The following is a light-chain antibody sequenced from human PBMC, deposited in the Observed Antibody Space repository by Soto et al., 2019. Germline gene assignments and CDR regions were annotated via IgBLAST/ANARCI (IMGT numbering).Light chain of an antibody. Sequence: EIVMTQSPATLSVSPGERVTLSCRASQSVSSNLAWHQQKPGQAPRLLIYSASTRATGTPARFSGSGSGTEFTLTISSLLSEDIAVYYCQQYDIWPITFGQGTRLEIK. CDR1: QSVSSN. CDR3: QQYDIWPIT. J-gene: IGKJ5*01. CDR2: SAS. V-gene: IGKV3-15*01.